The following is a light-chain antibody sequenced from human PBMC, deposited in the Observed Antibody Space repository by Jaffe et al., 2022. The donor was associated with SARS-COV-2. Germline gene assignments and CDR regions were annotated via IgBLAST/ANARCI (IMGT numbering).Light chain of an antibody. Sequence: QSALTQPRSVSGSPGQSVTISCSGTSSDVGSSDFVSWYQQYPGTAPKLMIHDVSERPSGVPDRFSGSKSGNTASLSISGLQVEDEADYYCCSYAGSYTWVFGGGTKLTVL. CDR1: SSDVGSSDF. CDR3: CSYAGSYTWV. V-gene: IGLV2-11*01. J-gene: IGLJ3*02. CDR2: DVS.